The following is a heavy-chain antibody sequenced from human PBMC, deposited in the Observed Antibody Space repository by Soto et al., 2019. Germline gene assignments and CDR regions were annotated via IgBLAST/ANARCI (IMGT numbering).Heavy chain of an antibody. CDR2: IYYSGST. CDR3: ASTYYTGSSGPFDY. D-gene: IGHD3-22*01. CDR1: GCYIISSNW. V-gene: IGHV4-4*02. J-gene: IGHJ4*02. Sequence: PSETLSLTCAVSGCYIISSNWWSWVRQPPGKGLEWIGEIYYSGSTNYNPSLESRVTISADTSENQFSLKVNSVTVADTAVYYCASTYYTGSSGPFDYWGQGTLVTVSS.